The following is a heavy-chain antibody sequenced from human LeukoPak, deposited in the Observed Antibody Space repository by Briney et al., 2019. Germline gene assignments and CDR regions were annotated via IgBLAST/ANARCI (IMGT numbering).Heavy chain of an antibody. D-gene: IGHD4-17*01. Sequence: SETLSLTCAVSGGSISSSNWWSWVRQPPGKGLEWIGEIYHSGSTNYNPSLKSRVTISVDTSKNQFSLKLSSVTAADTAVYYCARDEAATVTTDYWGQGTLVTVSS. CDR2: IYHSGST. CDR3: ARDEAATVTTDY. CDR1: GGSISSSNW. J-gene: IGHJ4*02. V-gene: IGHV4-4*02.